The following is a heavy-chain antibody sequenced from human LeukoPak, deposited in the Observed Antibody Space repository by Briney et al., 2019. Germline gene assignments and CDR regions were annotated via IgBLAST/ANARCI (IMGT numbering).Heavy chain of an antibody. D-gene: IGHD3-16*01. CDR2: INPGIFTT. CDR3: ARDWAHGSFDL. V-gene: IGHV1-46*01. CDR1: GYPFTAFS. J-gene: IGHJ4*02. Sequence: ASVKVSCKALGYPFTAFSLHWVRQAPGQGPEWMAIINPGIFTTTYAQKPQDRITVTSDTSTATVYMELRSLRLEDTAVYFCARDWAHGSFDLWGQGTLVTVSS.